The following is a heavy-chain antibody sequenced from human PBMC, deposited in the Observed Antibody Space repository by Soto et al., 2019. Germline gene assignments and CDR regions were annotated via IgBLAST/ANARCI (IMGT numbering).Heavy chain of an antibody. D-gene: IGHD3-22*01. CDR2: INPSGGST. CDR1: GYIFSNYY. V-gene: IGHV1-46*03. CDR3: ARDHDESSGYNFDF. Sequence: QVQLMQSGAEVKKPGASVKVSCKASGYIFSNYYMHWVRQAPGQGPEWLGIINPSGGSTSYAQKFHGRGTMTRDTSTSTVYMELSSLTSEDTAVYYCARDHDESSGYNFDFWGQGTLVNVAS. J-gene: IGHJ4*02.